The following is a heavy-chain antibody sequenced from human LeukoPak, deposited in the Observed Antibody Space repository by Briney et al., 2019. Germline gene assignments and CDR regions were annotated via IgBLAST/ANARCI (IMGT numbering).Heavy chain of an antibody. CDR3: AKVAAGVTIFGVVITHSYFDY. Sequence: GGSLRLSCAASGFTFSSYSMNWVRQAPGKGLEWVSYISSSSSTIYYADSVKGRFTISRDNAKNSLYLQMNSLRAEDTAVYYCAKVAAGVTIFGVVITHSYFDYWGQGTLVTVSS. J-gene: IGHJ4*02. V-gene: IGHV3-48*01. CDR2: ISSSSSTI. D-gene: IGHD3-3*01. CDR1: GFTFSSYS.